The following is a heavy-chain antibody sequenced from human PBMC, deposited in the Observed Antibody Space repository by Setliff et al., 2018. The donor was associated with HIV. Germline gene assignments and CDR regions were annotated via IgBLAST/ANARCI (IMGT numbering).Heavy chain of an antibody. Sequence: PSETLSLTCTVSAVSIGGYSWSWIRQSPGRGLEWIGSIYSTDTTNHNPSLKSRVTISVDTSKNQFSLNLSFVTAADTAIYYCARDWGYIAATPDYWGQGTRVTAPQ. CDR3: ARDWGYIAATPDY. V-gene: IGHV4-4*09. CDR2: IYSTDTT. D-gene: IGHD5-12*01. J-gene: IGHJ4*02. CDR1: AVSIGGYS.